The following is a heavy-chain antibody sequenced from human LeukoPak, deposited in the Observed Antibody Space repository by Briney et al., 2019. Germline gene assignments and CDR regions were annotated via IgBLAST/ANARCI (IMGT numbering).Heavy chain of an antibody. Sequence: VASVKVSCKASGFTFTSSAVQWVRQARGQRLEWIGWIVVGSGNTNYAQKFQERVTITRDMSTSTAYMELSSLRSEDTAVYYCARDSDHFWYFDLWGRGTLVTVSS. CDR2: IVVGSGNT. CDR3: ARDSDHFWYFDL. J-gene: IGHJ2*01. V-gene: IGHV1-58*01. CDR1: GFTFTSSA.